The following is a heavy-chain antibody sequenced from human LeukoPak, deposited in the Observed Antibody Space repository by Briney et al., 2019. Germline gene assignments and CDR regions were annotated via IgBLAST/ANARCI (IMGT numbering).Heavy chain of an antibody. CDR1: GGSISSYY. V-gene: IGHV4-59*01. CDR3: ARAHLGQQLVD. D-gene: IGHD6-13*01. J-gene: IGHJ4*02. Sequence: SETLSLTCAVSGGSISSYYWSWVRQPPGKGREWRGYIYYSGSTNYNTSLTSRVTISVDTSKNQFSLKLSSVTAADTAVYYCARAHLGQQLVDWGQGTLVTVSS. CDR2: IYYSGST.